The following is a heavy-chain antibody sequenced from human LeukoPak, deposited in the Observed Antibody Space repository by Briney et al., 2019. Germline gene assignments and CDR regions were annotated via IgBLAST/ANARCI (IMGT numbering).Heavy chain of an antibody. Sequence: GGSLRLSCAASGFTFSSYGMHWVRQAPGEGLEWVAVIWYDGSNKYYADSVKGRFTISRDNSKNTLYLQMNSLRAEDTAVYYCAREDIVATSPYYYYYGMDVWGQGTTVTVSS. CDR1: GFTFSSYG. D-gene: IGHD5-12*01. CDR2: IWYDGSNK. CDR3: AREDIVATSPYYYYYGMDV. J-gene: IGHJ6*02. V-gene: IGHV3-33*01.